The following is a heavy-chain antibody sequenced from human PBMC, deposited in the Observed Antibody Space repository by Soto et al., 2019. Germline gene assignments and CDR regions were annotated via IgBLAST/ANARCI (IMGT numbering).Heavy chain of an antibody. CDR1: GGSISSYY. CDR2: IYYSGST. V-gene: IGHV4-59*01. Sequence: SETLSLTCTVSGGSISSYYWSWIRQPPGKGLEWIGYIYYSGSTNYNPSLKRRVTISVDTSKNQFSLKLSSVTAADTAVYYCARNRLYYYDSSGESHFDYWGQGTLVTVSS. D-gene: IGHD3-22*01. J-gene: IGHJ4*02. CDR3: ARNRLYYYDSSGESHFDY.